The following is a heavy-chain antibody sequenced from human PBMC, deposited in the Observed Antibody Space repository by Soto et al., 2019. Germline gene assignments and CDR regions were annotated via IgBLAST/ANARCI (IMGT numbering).Heavy chain of an antibody. V-gene: IGHV3-74*01. D-gene: IGHD3-16*02. J-gene: IGHJ4*02. CDR2: INSDGSST. Sequence: GGSLRLSCAASGFTFSSYWMHWVRQAPGKGLVWVSRINSDGSSTSYADSVKGRFTISRDNAKNTLYLQMNSLRAEDTAVYYCARGVPTKTYYDYVWGSYRYPHFDYWGQGTLVTVSS. CDR3: ARGVPTKTYYDYVWGSYRYPHFDY. CDR1: GFTFSSYW.